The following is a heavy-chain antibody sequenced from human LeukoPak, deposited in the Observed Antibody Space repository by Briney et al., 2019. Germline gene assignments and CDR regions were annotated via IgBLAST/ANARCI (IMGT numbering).Heavy chain of an antibody. Sequence: SETLSLTCAVYGGSFSGYFWSWIRQPPGKGLEWIGEINHSGSTNYRLSLKSRVSISVDRSKNQFSLKLTSVTAADTAVYYCARSPATSWSNFDYWGQGTLVTVSS. V-gene: IGHV4-34*01. CDR3: ARSPATSWSNFDY. D-gene: IGHD2-2*01. CDR2: INHSGST. CDR1: GGSFSGYF. J-gene: IGHJ4*02.